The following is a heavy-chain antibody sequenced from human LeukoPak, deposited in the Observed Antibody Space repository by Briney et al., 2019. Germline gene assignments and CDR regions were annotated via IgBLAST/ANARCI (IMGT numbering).Heavy chain of an antibody. J-gene: IGHJ4*02. D-gene: IGHD5-12*01. Sequence: AGGSLRLSCAASGFAFSNAWMSWVRQAPGKGLEWVGRIKSKTDGGTTDYAAPVEGRFTISRDDSKNTLYLQMNSLKTEDTAVYYCTTGGYGGQFDYWGQGTLVTVSS. V-gene: IGHV3-15*01. CDR1: GFAFSNAW. CDR3: TTGGYGGQFDY. CDR2: IKSKTDGGTT.